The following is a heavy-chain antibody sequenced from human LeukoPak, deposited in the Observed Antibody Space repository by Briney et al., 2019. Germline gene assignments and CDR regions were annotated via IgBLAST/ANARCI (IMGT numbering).Heavy chain of an antibody. J-gene: IGHJ5*02. Sequence: PSETLCLTCAVYGGSFSGYYWSWIRQPPGKELEWIGEINHSGSTNYNPSLKSRVTISVDTSKNQFSLKLSSVTAADTAVYYCARYSSGWYFWFDPWGQGTLVTVSS. D-gene: IGHD6-19*01. CDR3: ARYSSGWYFWFDP. CDR2: INHSGST. V-gene: IGHV4-34*01. CDR1: GGSFSGYY.